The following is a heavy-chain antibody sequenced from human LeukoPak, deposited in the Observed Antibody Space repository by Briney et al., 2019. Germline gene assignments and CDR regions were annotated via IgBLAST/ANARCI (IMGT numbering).Heavy chain of an antibody. CDR2: ISAYNGNT. V-gene: IGHV1-18*01. CDR1: GYTFTTYA. CDR3: ARDPSISEDGYNSHNRFDY. Sequence: ASVKVSCKASGYTFTTYAITWVRQAPGQGLEWMGWISAYNGNTNYAHKLQGRVTMTTDTSTSTAYMELRSLRYDDTAVYYCARDPSISEDGYNSHNRFDYWGQGTLVTVSS. D-gene: IGHD5-12*01. J-gene: IGHJ4*02.